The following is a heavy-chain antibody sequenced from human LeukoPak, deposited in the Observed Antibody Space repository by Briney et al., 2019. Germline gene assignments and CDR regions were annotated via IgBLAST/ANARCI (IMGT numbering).Heavy chain of an antibody. D-gene: IGHD3-22*01. CDR2: INHCGNT. Sequence: SETLSLTRTVSGCSLSRYYWSWIRQPPAKGLEWIGEINHCGNTNYNPSLKSRVTISADTSKNQFSLKLSSVTAADTAVYYCARASSYYYDSSGYSYYYYYGMDVWGQGTTVTVSS. CDR3: ARASSYYYDSSGYSYYYYYGMDV. V-gene: IGHV4-34*01. CDR1: GCSLSRYY. J-gene: IGHJ6*02.